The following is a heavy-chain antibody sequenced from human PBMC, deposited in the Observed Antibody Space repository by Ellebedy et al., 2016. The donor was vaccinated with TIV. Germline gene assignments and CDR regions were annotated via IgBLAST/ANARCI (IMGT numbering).Heavy chain of an antibody. V-gene: IGHV1-8*01. CDR2: MNPNSGNT. CDR1: GYTFTSYD. D-gene: IGHD3-16*02. Sequence: AASVKVSCKASGYTFTSYDINWVRQATGQGLEWMGWMNPNSGNTEYEQKFQGRVTMTRNTSITTAFMELSSLRSEDTAVYYCARGPFMITFGGVIMDVWGQGTTVTVSS. J-gene: IGHJ6*02. CDR3: ARGPFMITFGGVIMDV.